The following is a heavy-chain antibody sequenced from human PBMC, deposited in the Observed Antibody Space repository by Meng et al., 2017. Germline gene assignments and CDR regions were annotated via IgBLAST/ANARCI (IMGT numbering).Heavy chain of an antibody. CDR1: GLNFNSYW. V-gene: IGHV3-74*01. CDR3: GTGGDYYSFHY. D-gene: IGHD1-26*01. Sequence: EVQLVEPAGGLVQPGGSLRLSCAASGLNFNSYWMHWVRQAPGKGLVWVSRISGDGSSTIYAESVKGRFTISRDNAKNTLYLQMNSLRGEDTAVYYCGTGGDYYSFHYWGQGTLVTVSS. J-gene: IGHJ4*02. CDR2: ISGDGSST.